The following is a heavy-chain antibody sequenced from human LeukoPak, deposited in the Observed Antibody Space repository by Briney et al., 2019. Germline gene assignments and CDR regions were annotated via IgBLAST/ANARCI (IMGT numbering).Heavy chain of an antibody. D-gene: IGHD2-8*01. V-gene: IGHV4-30-4*01. CDR3: TRVALVWPGQVKWFDP. J-gene: IGHJ5*02. Sequence: SETLSLTCTVSGGSISSGDYYWSWIRQPPGKGLEWIGYIYYSGSTYYNPSLKSRVTISVDTSKNQLSLKLSFVTAADTAVYYCTRVALVWPGQVKWFDPWGQGTLVTVSS. CDR1: GGSISSGDYY. CDR2: IYYSGST.